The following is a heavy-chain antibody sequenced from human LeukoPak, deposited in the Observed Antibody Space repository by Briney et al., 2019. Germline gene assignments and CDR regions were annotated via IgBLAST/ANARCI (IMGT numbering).Heavy chain of an antibody. D-gene: IGHD3-3*01. J-gene: IGHJ4*02. CDR1: GFTFNTYA. V-gene: IGHV3-30-3*01. Sequence: GGSLRLSCVASGFTFNTYAIHWVRQAPGKGLEWVAVTSYDGSNTYYEDSVKGRFTISRDNSKNTLYLQMNSLRAEDMAVYYCAREEWYYFDYWGQGTLVTVSS. CDR2: TSYDGSNT. CDR3: AREEWYYFDY.